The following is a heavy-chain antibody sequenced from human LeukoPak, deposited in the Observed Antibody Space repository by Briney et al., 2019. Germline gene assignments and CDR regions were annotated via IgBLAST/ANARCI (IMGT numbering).Heavy chain of an antibody. CDR3: ARDMTYYDSTGYYFDF. D-gene: IGHD3-22*01. CDR2: FSGSGST. J-gene: IGHJ4*02. V-gene: IGHV4-4*07. Sequence: PSETLSLTCTVSGGSNSGYYWSWVRQPAGKGLEWIARFSGSGSTNYNPSLKSRVTLSVDTSKNQFSLKLSSVTAADTAVYYCARDMTYYDSTGYYFDFWGQGTLVTVSS. CDR1: GGSNSGYY.